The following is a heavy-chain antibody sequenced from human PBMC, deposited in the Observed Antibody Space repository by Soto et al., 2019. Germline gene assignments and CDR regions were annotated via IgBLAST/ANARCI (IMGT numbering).Heavy chain of an antibody. D-gene: IGHD6-25*01. CDR1: GLTFSSSW. CDR3: ARVLGYQTLDY. J-gene: IGHJ4*02. V-gene: IGHV3-7*01. Sequence: EVQLVESGGGLVQPGGSLRLSCAASGLTFSSSWMSWARQAPGKGLEWVANIKQDGSEKYYLDSVKGRFTISRDNAKNSLYLQMNSLRAEDTAVYYCARVLGYQTLDYWGQGTLVTVSS. CDR2: IKQDGSEK.